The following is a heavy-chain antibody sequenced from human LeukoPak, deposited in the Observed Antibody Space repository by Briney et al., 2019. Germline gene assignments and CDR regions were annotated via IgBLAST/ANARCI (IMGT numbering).Heavy chain of an antibody. CDR2: IKQDGSEK. CDR1: GFTFSSYW. V-gene: IGHV3-7*05. CDR3: ARETARITMVRGVITSFDY. D-gene: IGHD3-10*01. J-gene: IGHJ4*02. Sequence: GGSLRLSCAASGFTFSSYWMSWVRQAPGKGLEWVANIKQDGSEKYYVDFVKGRFTISRDNAKNSLYLQMNSLRAEDTAVYYCARETARITMVRGVITSFDYWGRGTLVTVSS.